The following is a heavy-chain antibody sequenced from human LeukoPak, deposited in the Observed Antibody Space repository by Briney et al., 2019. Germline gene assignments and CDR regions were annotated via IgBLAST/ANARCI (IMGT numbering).Heavy chain of an antibody. J-gene: IGHJ4*02. Sequence: GGSLRLSCAASGFTFSNYWMNWVRQAPGKGLEWVANIKQDGSEKYYVDSVKGRFTISRDNAKNSLYLQMSSLRSEDTAVYYCARVADTVGNDYWGQGTLVTVSS. CDR3: ARVADTVGNDY. V-gene: IGHV3-7*03. D-gene: IGHD5-18*01. CDR2: IKQDGSEK. CDR1: GFTFSNYW.